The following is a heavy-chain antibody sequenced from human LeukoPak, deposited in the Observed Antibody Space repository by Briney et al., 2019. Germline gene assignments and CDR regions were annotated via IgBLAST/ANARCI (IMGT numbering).Heavy chain of an antibody. CDR3: ARHRKFRGGAYARHYYYFMDV. CDR1: GDPISSSDYC. J-gene: IGHJ6*03. Sequence: SETLSLTCTVSGDPISSSDYCWGWIRQPPGKGLEWIGSVCYSGNTYYNTSLKSRVTISGDSSKNQFSLKLTSVTAADTAFYYCARHRKFRGGAYARHYYYFMDVWGKGKTVTVAS. V-gene: IGHV4-39*07. CDR2: VCYSGNT. D-gene: IGHD2-15*01.